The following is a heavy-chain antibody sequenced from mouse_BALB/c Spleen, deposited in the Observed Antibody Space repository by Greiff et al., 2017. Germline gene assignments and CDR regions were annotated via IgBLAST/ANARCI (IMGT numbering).Heavy chain of an antibody. CDR1: GFSLTSYG. D-gene: IGHD2-3*01. J-gene: IGHJ4*01. Sequence: VKLVESGPGLVQPSQSLSITCTVSGFSLTSYGVHWVRQSPGKGLEWLGVIWSGGSTDYNAAFISRLSISKDNSKSQVFFKMNSLQTDDTAMYYCARNGYYEGAMDYWGQGTSVTVSS. CDR3: ARNGYYEGAMDY. V-gene: IGHV2-2*01. CDR2: IWSGGST.